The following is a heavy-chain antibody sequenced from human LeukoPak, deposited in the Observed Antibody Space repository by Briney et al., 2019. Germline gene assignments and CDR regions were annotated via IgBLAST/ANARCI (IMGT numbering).Heavy chain of an antibody. CDR3: ARARGYCSGGSCSQPPPKNLFDP. V-gene: IGHV4-34*01. Sequence: SETLSLTCAVYGGSFSGYYWSWIRQPPGKGLEWIGEINHSGSTNYNPSLKSRVTISVDTSKNQFSLKLSSVTAADTAVYYCARARGYCSGGSCSQPPPKNLFDPWGQGTLVTVSS. CDR1: GGSFSGYY. CDR2: INHSGST. J-gene: IGHJ5*02. D-gene: IGHD2-15*01.